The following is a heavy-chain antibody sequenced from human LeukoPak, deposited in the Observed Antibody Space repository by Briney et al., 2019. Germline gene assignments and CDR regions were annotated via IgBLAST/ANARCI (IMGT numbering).Heavy chain of an antibody. J-gene: IGHJ4*02. D-gene: IGHD5-18*01. CDR3: ARDSRIQLWLN. CDR1: GFTLSSYS. V-gene: IGHV3-21*01. Sequence: GGSLRLSCAASGFTLSSYSMNWVRQAPGKGLEWVSSISSSSSYIYYADSVKGRFTISRDNAKNSLYLQMNSLRAEDTAVYYCARDSRIQLWLNWGQGTLVTVSS. CDR2: ISSSSSYI.